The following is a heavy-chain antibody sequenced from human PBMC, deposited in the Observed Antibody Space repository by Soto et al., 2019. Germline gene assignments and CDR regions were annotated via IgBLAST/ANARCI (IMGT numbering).Heavy chain of an antibody. D-gene: IGHD5-12*01. V-gene: IGHV5-51*01. J-gene: IGHJ6*03. Sequence: PGESLKISCKGSGYSFTSYWIGWVRQMPGKGLEWMGIIYPGDSDTRYSPSFQGQATISADKSISTAYLQWSSLKASDTAMYYCARHKGGYGQHYSHKSTHVRGKGTTLTGSS. CDR1: GYSFTSYW. CDR2: IYPGDSDT. CDR3: ARHKGGYGQHYSHKSTHV.